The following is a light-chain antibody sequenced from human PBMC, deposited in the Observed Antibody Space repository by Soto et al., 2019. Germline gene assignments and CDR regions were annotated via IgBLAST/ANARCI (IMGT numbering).Light chain of an antibody. J-gene: IGKJ2*01. CDR1: QSITTR. CDR2: GVF. Sequence: DIQMTQSPSSLSASVGDRVTITCRASQSITTRLNWYQQKLGKAPKLLIYGVFSLESGVPSRFTGSGSGTDFTLTISSLQPEDFAVYYCQQTYSTPPTFGQGTKVEIK. V-gene: IGKV1-39*01. CDR3: QQTYSTPPT.